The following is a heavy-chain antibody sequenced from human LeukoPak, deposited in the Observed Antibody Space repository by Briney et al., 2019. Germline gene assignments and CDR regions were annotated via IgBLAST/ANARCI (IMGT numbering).Heavy chain of an antibody. Sequence: GGSLRLSCAASGFIVSRDYMGWVRQAPGRGLEWVSVLYSNGNRHYADSVKGRFTISSDNSKNTLDLEMNSLRAEDTAVYHCARYSGDYGGDLYFFDFWGQGALVTVSS. V-gene: IGHV3-53*01. CDR2: LYSNGNR. CDR3: ARYSGDYGGDLYFFDF. J-gene: IGHJ4*02. CDR1: GFIVSRDY. D-gene: IGHD4-23*01.